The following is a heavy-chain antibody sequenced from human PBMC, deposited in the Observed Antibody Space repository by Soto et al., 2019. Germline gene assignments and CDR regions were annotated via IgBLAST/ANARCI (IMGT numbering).Heavy chain of an antibody. J-gene: IGHJ4*02. V-gene: IGHV3-11*01. D-gene: IGHD3-22*01. Sequence: QVQLVESGGGLVKPGGSLRLSCAASGFTFSDYYMSWIRQAPGKGLEWVSYISSSGSTIYYADSVKGRFTISRDNAKNXQYLQMNSLRAEDTAVYDCARDRYYYDSSGYYYLDYWGQGTLVTVSS. CDR1: GFTFSDYY. CDR2: ISSSGSTI. CDR3: ARDRYYYDSSGYYYLDY.